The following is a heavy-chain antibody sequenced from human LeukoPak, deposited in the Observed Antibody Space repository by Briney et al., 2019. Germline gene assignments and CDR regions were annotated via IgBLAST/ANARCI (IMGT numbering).Heavy chain of an antibody. J-gene: IGHJ4*02. CDR1: GFSFSGHW. CDR3: ARGPNSNWSGLDF. D-gene: IGHD6-6*01. Sequence: GGSLRLSCTASGFSFSGHWMRWARQLPGKGLVWVSRISPTGSTTSYADSVKGRFTVSRDNAKNTLYLQVNNLRAEDTAVYYCARGPNSNWSGLDFWGQGNLLTVSS. V-gene: IGHV3-74*01. CDR2: ISPTGSTT.